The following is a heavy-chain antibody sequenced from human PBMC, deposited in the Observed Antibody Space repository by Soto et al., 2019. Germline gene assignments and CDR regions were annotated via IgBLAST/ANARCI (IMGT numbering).Heavy chain of an antibody. D-gene: IGHD3-10*01. J-gene: IGHJ5*02. CDR1: GGSISSGDYY. CDR2: IYYSGST. V-gene: IGHV4-30-4*01. CDR3: ARVPHYYGSPWFEP. Sequence: SETLSLTCTVSGGSISSGDYYLSWIRQPPGKGLEWIGYIYYSGSTYYNPSLKSRVTISVDTSKNQFSLKLSSVTAADTAVYYCARVPHYYGSPWFEPWGEGTLVTVSS.